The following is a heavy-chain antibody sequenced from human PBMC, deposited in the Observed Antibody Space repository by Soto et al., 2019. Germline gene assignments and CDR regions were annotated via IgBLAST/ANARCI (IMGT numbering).Heavy chain of an antibody. D-gene: IGHD4-17*01. V-gene: IGHV3-66*01. CDR1: GFTVSSNY. CDR3: AREAVTTPSGDY. Sequence: PGGSLRLSCAASGFTVSSNYMSWVRQAPGKGLEWVSVIYSGGSTYYADSVKGRFTISRDNSKNTLYLQMNSLRAEDTAVYYCAREAVTTPSGDYWGQGTLVTVSS. J-gene: IGHJ4*02. CDR2: IYSGGST.